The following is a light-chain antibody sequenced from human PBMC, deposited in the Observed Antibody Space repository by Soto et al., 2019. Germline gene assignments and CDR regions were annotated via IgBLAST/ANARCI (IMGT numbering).Light chain of an antibody. CDR2: EVT. Sequence: QSVLTQPASVSGSPGQSIASSCTGTRSDVGAYNYVSWYQQHPGKAPKLMISEVTNRPSGVSDRFSGSKSGNTASLTISGPQAEDEADYYCSSFTSRFTFVFGTGTKV. V-gene: IGLV2-14*01. J-gene: IGLJ1*01. CDR1: RSDVGAYNY. CDR3: SSFTSRFTFV.